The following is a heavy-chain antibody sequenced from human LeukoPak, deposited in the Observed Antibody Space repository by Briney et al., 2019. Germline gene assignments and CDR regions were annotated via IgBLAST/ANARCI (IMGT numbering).Heavy chain of an antibody. CDR2: INPDGTTT. Sequence: QPGGSLRLSCAASGFTFSAFWMHWVRQVPGKGLVWVSHINPDGTTTTYADSVKGRFTISRDNAKNTLYLQMNSLRAEDTAVYYCADPFADAFDPWGRGTMVTVSS. D-gene: IGHD3-3*01. CDR1: GFTFSAFW. J-gene: IGHJ3*01. CDR3: ADPFADAFDP. V-gene: IGHV3-74*01.